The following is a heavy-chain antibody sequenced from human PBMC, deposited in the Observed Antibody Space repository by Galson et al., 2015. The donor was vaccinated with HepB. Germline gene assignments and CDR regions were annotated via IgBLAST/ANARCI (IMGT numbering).Heavy chain of an antibody. J-gene: IGHJ6*02. CDR3: AREDLPVWSGYYMLGGYYYYGMDV. CDR2: IWDDGSNK. D-gene: IGHD3-3*01. CDR1: GFTFSSYG. Sequence: SLRLSCAASGFTFSSYGMHWVRQAPGKGLGWVAVIWDDGSNKYYADSVKGRFTISRDNSKNTLYLQMNSLRAEDTAVYYCAREDLPVWSGYYMLGGYYYYGMDVWGQGTTVTVSS. V-gene: IGHV3-33*01.